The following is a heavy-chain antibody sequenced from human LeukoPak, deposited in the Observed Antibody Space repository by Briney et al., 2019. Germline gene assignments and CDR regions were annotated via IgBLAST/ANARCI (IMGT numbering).Heavy chain of an antibody. V-gene: IGHV4-39*07. CDR2: IDYGGSA. CDR1: GFTVSSNY. Sequence: GSLRLSCAASGFTVSSNYMSWVRQPPGKGLEWIGSIDYGGSAYHNPSLKSRVTISVDTSKNQFSLKLSSVTAADTAVYYCARESVLIKSAFDIWGQGTMVTVSS. CDR3: ARESVLIKSAFDI. D-gene: IGHD2-8*01. J-gene: IGHJ3*02.